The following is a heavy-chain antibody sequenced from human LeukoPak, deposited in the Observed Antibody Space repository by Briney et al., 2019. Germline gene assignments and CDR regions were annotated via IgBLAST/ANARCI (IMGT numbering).Heavy chain of an antibody. CDR3: ASPFPLRFLEWLSLDYYGMDV. CDR2: INTNTGNP. CDR1: QYTFTSYA. J-gene: IGHJ6*02. V-gene: IGHV7-4-1*02. D-gene: IGHD3-3*01. Sequence: ASVKVSCKASQYTFTSYAMNWVRQAPGQGLEWMGWINTNTGNPTYAQGFTGRFVFSLDTSVSTAYLQISSLKAEDTAVYYCASPFPLRFLEWLSLDYYGMDVWGQGTTVTVSS.